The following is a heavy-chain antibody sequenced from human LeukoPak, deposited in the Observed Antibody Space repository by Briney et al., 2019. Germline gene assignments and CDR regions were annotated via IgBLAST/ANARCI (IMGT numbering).Heavy chain of an antibody. D-gene: IGHD3-3*01. V-gene: IGHV3-23*01. CDR2: ISGSGGST. CDR1: GFTFSSYA. CDR3: AKDDYDFWSGPTYYFDY. J-gene: IGHJ4*02. Sequence: GGSLRLSCAASGFTFSSYAMSWVRQAPGKGLEWVSAISGSGGSTYYADSVKGRFTISRDNSKNTLHLQMNSLRAEDTAVYYCAKDDYDFWSGPTYYFDYWGQGTLVTVSS.